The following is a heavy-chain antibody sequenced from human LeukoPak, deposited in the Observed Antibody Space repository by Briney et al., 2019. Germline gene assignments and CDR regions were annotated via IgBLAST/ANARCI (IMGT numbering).Heavy chain of an antibody. D-gene: IGHD6-13*01. V-gene: IGHV1-2*02. J-gene: IGHJ4*02. CDR1: GYTFTGYY. CDR2: INPNSGGT. CDR3: ARPTYSSSWYFVDY. Sequence: GASVKVSCKASGYTFTGYYMHWVRQAPGQGLEWMEWINPNSGGTNYAQKFQGRVTMTRDTSISTAYMELSRLRSDDTAVYYCARPTYSSSWYFVDYWGQGTLVTVSS.